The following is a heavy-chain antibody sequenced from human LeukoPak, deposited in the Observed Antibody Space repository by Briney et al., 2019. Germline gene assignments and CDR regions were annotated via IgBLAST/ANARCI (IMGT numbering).Heavy chain of an antibody. CDR3: ARSPYYYGSGSPGYYYYMDV. Sequence: PSETLSLTCTVSGGSISSGSYYWRWIRQPAGKGLEWVGRIYTSGSTNYNPSLKSRVTISVDTSKNQFSLKLSSVTAADTAVYYCARSPYYYGSGSPGYYYYMDVWGKGTTVTVSS. CDR1: GGSISSGSYY. V-gene: IGHV4-61*02. CDR2: IYTSGST. J-gene: IGHJ6*03. D-gene: IGHD3-10*01.